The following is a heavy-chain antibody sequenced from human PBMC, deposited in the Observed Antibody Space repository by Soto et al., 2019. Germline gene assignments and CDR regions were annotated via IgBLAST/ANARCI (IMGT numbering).Heavy chain of an antibody. CDR3: ATLDFTFGSIDIFDI. CDR2: IDPSDSYT. D-gene: IGHD3-16*01. V-gene: IGHV5-10-1*01. CDR1: GYTCSDYR. J-gene: IGHJ3*02. Sequence: PGESLKISCKGSGYTCSDYRISWVLHMPGKGLECMATIDPSDSYTAYNPSFQGHVTISADKSINTAFLKSTRLKSSGTACFYCATLDFTFGSIDIFDIWGQGTMVTVSS.